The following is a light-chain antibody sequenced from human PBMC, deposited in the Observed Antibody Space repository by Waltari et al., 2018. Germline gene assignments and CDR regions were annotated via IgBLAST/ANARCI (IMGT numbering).Light chain of an antibody. CDR2: QDK. J-gene: IGLJ2*01. CDR3: QAWDSSLVV. Sequence: SYELTQPPSVSVSPGHTASISGSGDKLGDKYVCWYQQKPGQSPVLVIYQDKKRPSGIPERFSGSNSGNTATLTISGTQAMDEADYYCQAWDSSLVVFGGGTKVTVL. CDR1: KLGDKY. V-gene: IGLV3-1*01.